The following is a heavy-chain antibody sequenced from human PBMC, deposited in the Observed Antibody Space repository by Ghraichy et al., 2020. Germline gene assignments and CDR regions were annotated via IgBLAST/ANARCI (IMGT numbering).Heavy chain of an antibody. CDR1: GGSFSGYY. V-gene: IGHV4-34*01. CDR3: ARHYYDSSGYYDY. CDR2: INHSGST. J-gene: IGHJ4*02. Sequence: SETLSLTCAVYGGSFSGYYWSWIRQPPGKGLEWIGEINHSGSTNYTPSLKSRVTISVDTSKNQFSLKLSSVTAADTAVYYCARHYYDSSGYYDYWGQGTLVTVSS. D-gene: IGHD3-22*01.